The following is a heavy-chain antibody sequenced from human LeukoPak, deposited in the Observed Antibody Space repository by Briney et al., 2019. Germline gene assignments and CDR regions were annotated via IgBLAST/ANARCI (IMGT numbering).Heavy chain of an antibody. D-gene: IGHD2-2*01. CDR1: GDSISTGGYY. V-gene: IGHV4-31*03. CDR2: IYYSGST. J-gene: IGHJ6*02. Sequence: SQTLSLTCTVSGDSISTGGYYWAWIRQHREMGLECICYIYYSGSTHYNPSLQSRVTISVDTSKNQFSLNLNSVTAADTAVYYCARVIVVVPIGVYHYYAMDVWGQGTTVTVSS. CDR3: ARVIVVVPIGVYHYYAMDV.